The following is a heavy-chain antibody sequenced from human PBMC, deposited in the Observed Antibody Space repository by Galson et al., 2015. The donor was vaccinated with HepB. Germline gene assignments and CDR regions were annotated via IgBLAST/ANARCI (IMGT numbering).Heavy chain of an antibody. J-gene: IGHJ6*02. Sequence: QSGAEVKKPGESLRISCKGSGYSFTSYWISWVRQMPGKGLEWMGRIDPSDSYTNYSPSFQGHVTISADKSISTAYLQWSSLKASNTAMYYCARGSGSYYNYYYYGMDVWGQGTTVTVSS. CDR2: IDPSDSYT. D-gene: IGHD3-10*01. CDR1: GYSFTSYW. CDR3: ARGSGSYYNYYYYGMDV. V-gene: IGHV5-10-1*01.